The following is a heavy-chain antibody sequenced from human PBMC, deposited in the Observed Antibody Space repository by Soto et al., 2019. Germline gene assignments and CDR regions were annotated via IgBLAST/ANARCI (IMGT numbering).Heavy chain of an antibody. Sequence: PSETLSLTCTVSGGSMSSHYWTWLRQSPGKGLEWIGYISYSGGTYYNPSLKSRVSISADTSKDQFSLRMNSMIAADTAVYYCARADPAASVGYWGQGTLVTVSS. D-gene: IGHD2-2*01. J-gene: IGHJ4*02. CDR2: ISYSGGT. CDR1: GGSMSSHY. V-gene: IGHV4-59*11. CDR3: ARADPAASVGY.